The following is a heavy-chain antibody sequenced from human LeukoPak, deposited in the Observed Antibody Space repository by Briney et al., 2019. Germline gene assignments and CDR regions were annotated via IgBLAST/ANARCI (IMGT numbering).Heavy chain of an antibody. Sequence: GSLILSCAASGFTFSSYAMSWVRQAPGKGLEWVSAISGSGGSTYYADSVKGRFTISRDNSKNTLYLQMNSLRAEDTAVYYCAKADKTVTTARYWGQGTLVTVSS. J-gene: IGHJ4*02. CDR3: AKADKTVTTARY. CDR2: ISGSGGST. CDR1: GFTFSSYA. D-gene: IGHD4-17*01. V-gene: IGHV3-23*01.